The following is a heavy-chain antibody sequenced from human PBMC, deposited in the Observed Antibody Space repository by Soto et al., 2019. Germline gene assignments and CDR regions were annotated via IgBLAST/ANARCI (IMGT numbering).Heavy chain of an antibody. V-gene: IGHV3-33*01. D-gene: IGHD2-15*01. J-gene: IGHJ4*02. CDR3: ARDILNPVEAPFDY. CDR2: IWYDGSNK. CDR1: GVTFSSYG. Sequence: QVQLVESGGGVVQPGRSLRLSCAASGVTFSSYGMHWVRQAPGKGLEWVAVIWYDGSNKYYADSVKGRVTLSRDNSKNTLYLEMNGLRAEDTAVYYCARDILNPVEAPFDYWGQGTLVTVSS.